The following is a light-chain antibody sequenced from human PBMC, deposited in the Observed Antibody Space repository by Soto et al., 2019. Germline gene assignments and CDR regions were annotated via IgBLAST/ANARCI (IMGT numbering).Light chain of an antibody. CDR3: QQYNNWPIT. V-gene: IGKV3-15*01. J-gene: IGKJ5*01. CDR2: GAS. CDR1: QSVSSSY. Sequence: EIVLTQSPGTLSLSPGERAALSCMSSQSVSSSYLAWYQQKPGQAPRLLIYGASTRATGLPARFSGSGSGTQFTLTISSLQSEDFAVYYCQQYNNWPITFGQGTRLETK.